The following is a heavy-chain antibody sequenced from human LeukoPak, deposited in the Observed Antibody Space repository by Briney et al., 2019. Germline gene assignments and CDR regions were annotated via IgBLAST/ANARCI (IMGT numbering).Heavy chain of an antibody. J-gene: IGHJ3*02. V-gene: IGHV1-2*02. CDR3: ARDKGRVGATKEAFDI. D-gene: IGHD1-26*01. CDR2: IDPDSGSA. CDR1: GYTFTDYY. Sequence: ASVKVSCKASGYTFTDYYMHWVRQAPGQGLEWMGWIDPDSGSAYYPQKFRGRVTMTRDTSISTAYMELSGLKSDDSALYYCARDKGRVGATKEAFDIWGQGTMVSVSS.